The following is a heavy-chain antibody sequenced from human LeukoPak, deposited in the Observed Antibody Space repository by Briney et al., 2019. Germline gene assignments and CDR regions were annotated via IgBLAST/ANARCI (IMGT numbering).Heavy chain of an antibody. D-gene: IGHD3-10*01. CDR1: GGSISSSSYY. J-gene: IGHJ4*02. CDR2: INNSGST. Sequence: SETLPLTCTVSGGSISSSSYYWGWIRQPPGKGLEWVGEINNSGSTNYNPSLKSRVTMSVDTSKNQFSLELSSVTAADTAVYYCARGLYGSGSYKYWGQGTLVTVSS. CDR3: ARGLYGSGSYKY. V-gene: IGHV4-39*07.